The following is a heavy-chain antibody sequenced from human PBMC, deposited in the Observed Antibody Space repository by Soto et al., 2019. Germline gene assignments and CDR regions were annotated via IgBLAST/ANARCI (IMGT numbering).Heavy chain of an antibody. V-gene: IGHV4-39*02. CDR3: ARDAYCGGDCYDY. D-gene: IGHD2-21*01. CDR2: IYYSGST. Sequence: PDTLSLACTGSGGSISSSSYYWGWFRQPPGKGLEWIGSIYYSGSTYYNPSLKSRVTISVDTSKNQFSLKLSSVTAADTAVYYCARDAYCGGDCYDYWGQGTLVTVSS. CDR1: GGSISSSSYY. J-gene: IGHJ4*02.